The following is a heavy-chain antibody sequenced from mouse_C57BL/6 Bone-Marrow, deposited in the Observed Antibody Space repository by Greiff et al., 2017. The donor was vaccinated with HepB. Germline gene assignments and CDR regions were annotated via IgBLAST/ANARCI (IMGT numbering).Heavy chain of an antibody. CDR3: ARNFYYAMDY. CDR2: IYPGGGYP. J-gene: IGHJ4*01. V-gene: IGHV1-63*01. Sequence: QVQLQQSGAELVRPGTSVKMSCKASGYTFTNYWIGWAKQRPGHGLEWIGDIYPGGGYPNYNEKFKGKATLTADKSSSTAYMQFSSLTSEDSAIYYCARNFYYAMDYWGQGTSVTVSS. CDR1: GYTFTNYW.